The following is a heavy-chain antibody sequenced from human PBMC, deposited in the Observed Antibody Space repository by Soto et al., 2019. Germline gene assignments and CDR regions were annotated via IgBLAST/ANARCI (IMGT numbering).Heavy chain of an antibody. D-gene: IGHD6-13*01. Sequence: SETLSLTYTVSGGSISSGGYYWSWIRQHPGKGLEWIGYIYYSGSTYYNPSLKSRVTISVDTSKNQFSLKLSSVTAADTAVYYCARDVKAAAGTRDNYWFDPWGQGTLVTVSS. CDR3: ARDVKAAAGTRDNYWFDP. CDR2: IYYSGST. J-gene: IGHJ5*02. V-gene: IGHV4-31*03. CDR1: GGSISSGGYY.